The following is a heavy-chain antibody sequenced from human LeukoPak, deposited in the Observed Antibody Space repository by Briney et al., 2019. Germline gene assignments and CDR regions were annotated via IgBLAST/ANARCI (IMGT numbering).Heavy chain of an antibody. D-gene: IGHD3-3*01. J-gene: IGHJ6*02. CDR2: IYYSGST. Sequence: PSQTLSLTCTVSGGSIISGDYYWSWIRQPPGKGLEWIGYIYYSGSTYYNPSLKSRVTISVDTSKNQFSLKLSSVTAADTAVYYCARVLGYDFWSGYYTDYYYYGMDVWGQGTTVTVSS. V-gene: IGHV4-30-4*01. CDR1: GGSIISGDYY. CDR3: ARVLGYDFWSGYYTDYYYYGMDV.